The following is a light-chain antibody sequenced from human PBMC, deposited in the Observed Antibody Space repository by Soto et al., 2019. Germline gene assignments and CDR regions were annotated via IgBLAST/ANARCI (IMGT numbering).Light chain of an antibody. CDR1: QSVATN. Sequence: EAVLTQSPATLSVSPGERVTLSCRASQSVATNLAWYQQRPGQAPRLLIYGASKRAIGLPARFSGSGSGTEFTLTITSLQSEDFAVYYCQQYWPQTFGQGTKVDIK. CDR2: GAS. V-gene: IGKV3-15*01. CDR3: QQYWPQT. J-gene: IGKJ1*01.